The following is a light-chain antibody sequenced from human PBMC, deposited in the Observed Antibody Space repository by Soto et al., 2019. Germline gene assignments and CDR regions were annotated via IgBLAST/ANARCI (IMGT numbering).Light chain of an antibody. V-gene: IGKV3-20*01. Sequence: VLTQSPGTLSLSPGDRATLSCRASQSVTSSYLAWYQQKAGQAPRLLIYDASTRATGITDRFSGSGSGTDFTLTISRLEPEDFAVYYCQQYGSSPQTFGQGTKVDIK. CDR3: QQYGSSPQT. CDR1: QSVTSSY. CDR2: DAS. J-gene: IGKJ1*01.